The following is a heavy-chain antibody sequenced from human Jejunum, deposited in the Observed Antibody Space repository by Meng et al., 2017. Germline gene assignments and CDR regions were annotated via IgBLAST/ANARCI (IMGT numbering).Heavy chain of an antibody. CDR3: ARVRCGHRGVDY. J-gene: IGHJ4*02. CDR2: IKNKANSYII. D-gene: IGHD2-21*01. Sequence: GESLMISCAVSGFIFSDNYMDLVRQAPGEGLEWVGRIKNKANSYIIDYAASVKGRFTISRDDPKNSLYLQMHSLKTEDTAVYYCARVRCGHRGVDYWGQGTLVTVSS. V-gene: IGHV3-72*01. CDR1: GFIFSDNY.